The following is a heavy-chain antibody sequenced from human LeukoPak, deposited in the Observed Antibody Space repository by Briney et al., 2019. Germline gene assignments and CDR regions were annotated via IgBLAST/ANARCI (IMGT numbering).Heavy chain of an antibody. CDR1: GYTFTGYY. J-gene: IGHJ5*02. CDR2: INPNSGGT. Sequence: GASVKVSCKASGYTFTGYYMYWVRQAPGQGLEWTGWINPNSGGTNYAQKFQGWVTMTRDTSISTAYMELSRLRSDDTAVYYCARAKGSVLLWFGGGNWFDPWGQGTLVTVSS. CDR3: ARAKGSVLLWFGGGNWFDP. V-gene: IGHV1-2*04. D-gene: IGHD3-10*01.